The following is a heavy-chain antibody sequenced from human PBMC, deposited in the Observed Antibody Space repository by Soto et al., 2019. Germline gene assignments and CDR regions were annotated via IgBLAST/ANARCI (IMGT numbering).Heavy chain of an antibody. V-gene: IGHV3-64D*08. Sequence: EVQLVESGGGLVQPGGSLRLSCSASEFTFSNFAMHWVRQAPGKGLEYVSAISSNGYNTYYADSVRGRFTISRDNTKNTLYLQMNSLSTEDTAVYYCVRGGLLWPRGDYWGQGTLVTVSS. J-gene: IGHJ4*02. D-gene: IGHD3-10*01. CDR3: VRGGLLWPRGDY. CDR2: ISSNGYNT. CDR1: EFTFSNFA.